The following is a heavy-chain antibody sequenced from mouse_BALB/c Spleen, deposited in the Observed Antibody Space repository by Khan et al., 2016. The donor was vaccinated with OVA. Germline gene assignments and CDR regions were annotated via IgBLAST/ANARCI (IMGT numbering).Heavy chain of an antibody. CDR1: GYTFTDFY. CDR2: IYPGSANT. V-gene: IGHV1-77*01. D-gene: IGHD2-2*01. J-gene: IGHJ3*01. Sequence: QVRLQQSGAELARPGASVKLSCKTSGYTFTDFYINWVKQRTGQSLEWIGDIYPGSANTYYNEKFKGKATLTVDKSSSTAYMQLSSLTSEDSAVYFCARSGSGSFGFWGQGTLVTVSA. CDR3: ARSGSGSFGF.